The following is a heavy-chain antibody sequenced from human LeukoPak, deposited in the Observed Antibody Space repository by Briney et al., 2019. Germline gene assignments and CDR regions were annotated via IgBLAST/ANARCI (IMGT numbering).Heavy chain of an antibody. J-gene: IGHJ4*02. CDR1: GFTFSSTG. CDR2: ISPDGTKT. D-gene: IGHD3-3*01. Sequence: GGSLRLSCVASGFTFSSTGLHWVRQAPGKGLEWVAMISPDGTKTFYTDSMKGRLTISRDNSNNTLYLHMNSLRVEDTALYYCATEGEEWTNFDYWGQGTLVIVSS. V-gene: IGHV3-30*04. CDR3: ATEGEEWTNFDY.